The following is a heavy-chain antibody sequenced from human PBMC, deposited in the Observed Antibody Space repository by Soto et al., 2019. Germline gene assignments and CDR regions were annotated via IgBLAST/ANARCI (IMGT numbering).Heavy chain of an antibody. D-gene: IGHD5-12*01. Sequence: EAQLVESGGGLVEPGGSLRVSCAASGFSFSDAWMIWVRQAPGKGLEWVGRIKSKAHGETADYAALVKGRFTISRDDSINTVYLQMNSLKIEDTAVYYCTTGVDGYNPFDYWGQGTLVTVSS. J-gene: IGHJ4*02. CDR1: GFSFSDAW. V-gene: IGHV3-15*07. CDR2: IKSKAHGETA. CDR3: TTGVDGYNPFDY.